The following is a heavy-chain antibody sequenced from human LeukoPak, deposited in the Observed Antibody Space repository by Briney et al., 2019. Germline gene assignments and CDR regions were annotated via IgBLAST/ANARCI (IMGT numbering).Heavy chain of an antibody. CDR1: EFSVGSNY. CDR3: AKSGYNRFDY. D-gene: IGHD5-24*01. V-gene: IGHV3-23*01. Sequence: GGSLRLSCAASEFSVGSNYMTWVRQAPGKGLEWVSSISGSGGRSYYVDSVKGRFTISRDNSKNTLSLQMNSLRAEDTAVYYCAKSGYNRFDYWGQGTLVTVSS. CDR2: ISGSGGRS. J-gene: IGHJ4*02.